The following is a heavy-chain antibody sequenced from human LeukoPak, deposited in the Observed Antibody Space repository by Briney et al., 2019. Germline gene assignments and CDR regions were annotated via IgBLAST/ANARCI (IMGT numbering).Heavy chain of an antibody. CDR2: ISSDGTTT. CDR3: AREVESDDILTGYYEGSAFDI. V-gene: IGHV3-74*01. J-gene: IGHJ3*02. CDR1: GFTFSSYW. D-gene: IGHD3-9*01. Sequence: GGSLRLSCAASGFTFSSYWMHWVRQAPGKGLVWVSRISSDGTTTTYADSVKGRFTISRDNAKNTLYLQMNSLRAEDTAVYYCAREVESDDILTGYYEGSAFDIWGQGTMVTVSS.